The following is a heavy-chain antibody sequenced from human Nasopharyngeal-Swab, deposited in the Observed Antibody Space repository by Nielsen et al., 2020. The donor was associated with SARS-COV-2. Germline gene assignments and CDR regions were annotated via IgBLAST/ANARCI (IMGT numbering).Heavy chain of an antibody. V-gene: IGHV5-51*01. CDR1: GYNFATYW. J-gene: IGHJ3*02. CDR2: IYPGDSDT. CDR3: ARLPMRAASGRGAFDI. Sequence: GESLKISCKASGYNFATYWIGWVRQMPGEGLRWMGLIYPGDSDTRYSPSLQGPVTISADRSITTAYLQWSSLKASDTAMYYCARLPMRAASGRGAFDIWGQGTMATVSS. D-gene: IGHD6-13*01.